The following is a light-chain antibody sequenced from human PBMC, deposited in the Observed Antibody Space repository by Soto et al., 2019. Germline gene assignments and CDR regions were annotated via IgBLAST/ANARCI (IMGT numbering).Light chain of an antibody. Sequence: QPVLTQPPSVSGTPGQRVTISCSGSSSNIGSAYIYWYQQFPGTAPKLLMYRNDQPTSGVPDRFSGSKSGTSGSLAISGLRSEDEADYYCAAWDDSLSGPVVFGGGTKLTVL. CDR3: AAWDDSLSGPVV. V-gene: IGLV1-47*01. J-gene: IGLJ2*01. CDR2: RND. CDR1: SSNIGSAY.